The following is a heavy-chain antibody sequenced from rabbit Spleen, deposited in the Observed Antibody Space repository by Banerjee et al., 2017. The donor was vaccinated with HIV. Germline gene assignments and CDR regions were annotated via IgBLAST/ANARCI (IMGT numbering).Heavy chain of an antibody. V-gene: IGHV1S45*01. CDR2: INAVTGKA. CDR3: ARGDGSLSYTNARLSL. D-gene: IGHD5-1*01. CDR1: GFSFSNKAV. J-gene: IGHJ3*01. Sequence: QEQLVESGGGLVRPEGSLKLSCTASGFSFSNKAVMCWVRQAPGKGLQWIACINAVTGKAVYATWAKGRFTFSKTSSTTVTLQMTSLTAADTATYFCARGDGSLSYTNARLSLWGQGTLVTVS.